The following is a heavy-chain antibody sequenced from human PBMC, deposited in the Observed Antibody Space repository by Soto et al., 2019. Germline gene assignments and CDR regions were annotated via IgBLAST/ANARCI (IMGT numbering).Heavy chain of an antibody. CDR3: AHALYHDDNSGHYTYWYVDL. CDR1: GFSLETSGMG. CDR2: IYWDDDK. D-gene: IGHD3-22*01. V-gene: IGHV2-5*02. Sequence: QITLKESGPTLVKPTQTLTLTCTFSGFSLETSGMGMSWIRQPPGQALEWLALIYWDDDKRYSPSLKNRLTMNKDTAKNQVVLTLTNVEAGDTATYYCAHALYHDDNSGHYTYWYVDLWGRGTLVTVSS. J-gene: IGHJ2*01.